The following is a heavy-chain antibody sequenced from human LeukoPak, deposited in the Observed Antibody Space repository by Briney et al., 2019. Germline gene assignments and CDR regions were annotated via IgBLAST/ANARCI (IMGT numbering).Heavy chain of an antibody. CDR2: ISTYNVNT. J-gene: IGHJ4*02. CDR3: ARSHPAGPQGD. CDR1: GYTFINYG. V-gene: IGHV1-18*01. D-gene: IGHD6-19*01. Sequence: ASVKVSCKASGYTFINYGISWVRQAPGQGLEWMGWISTYNVNTNYTQKFQGRVTMTTDTSTTTAYMELRSLRSDDTAVYYCARSHPAGPQGDWGQGTLVTVSS.